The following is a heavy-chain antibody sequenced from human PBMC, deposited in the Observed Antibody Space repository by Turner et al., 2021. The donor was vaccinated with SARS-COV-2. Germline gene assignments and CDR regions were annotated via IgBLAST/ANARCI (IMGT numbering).Heavy chain of an antibody. V-gene: IGHV1-69*01. CDR3: ASDTVVTPLYGMDV. Sequence: QVQLVQSGPEVKKAGSSVKVSCKASGGSFSSYGISWVRQAPGQGLEWMGGIIPIFGTANYAQKFQGRVTITADESTSTAYMELSSLRSEDTAVYYCASDTVVTPLYGMDVWGQGTTVTVSS. J-gene: IGHJ6*02. D-gene: IGHD2-21*02. CDR2: IIPIFGTA. CDR1: GGSFSSYG.